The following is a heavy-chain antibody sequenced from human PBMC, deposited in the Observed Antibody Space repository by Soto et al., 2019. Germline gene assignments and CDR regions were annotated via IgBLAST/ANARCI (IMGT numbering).Heavy chain of an antibody. V-gene: IGHV1-3*01. CDR3: ARVAVAGPFDY. J-gene: IGHJ4*02. CDR2: INAGNGNT. CDR1: GYTYTSYA. Sequence: QVQLVQSGAEVKKPGASVKVSCKASGYTYTSYAMHWVRQAPGQRLEWMGWINAGNGNTKYSQKFQGRVTITRDTSASTAYMELSSLRSEDTAVYYCARVAVAGPFDYWGQGTLVTVSS. D-gene: IGHD6-19*01.